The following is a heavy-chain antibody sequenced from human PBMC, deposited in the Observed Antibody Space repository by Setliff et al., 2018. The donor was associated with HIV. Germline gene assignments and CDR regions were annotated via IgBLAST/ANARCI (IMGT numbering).Heavy chain of an antibody. CDR3: GNQAVVPADMDYYYYIDV. J-gene: IGHJ6*03. D-gene: IGHD2-2*01. CDR1: GGSISSYY. Sequence: PSETLSLTCTVSGGSISSYYWSWIRQPPGKGLEWIGYIYYSGSTNYNPSLKSRVTISVDTSKNQFSLKLSSVTAADTAVYYCGNQAVVPADMDYYYYIDVWGKGTTVTVSS. V-gene: IGHV4-59*01. CDR2: IYYSGST.